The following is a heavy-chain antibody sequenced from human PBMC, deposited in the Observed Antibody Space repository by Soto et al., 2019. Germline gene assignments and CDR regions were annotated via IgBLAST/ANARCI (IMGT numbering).Heavy chain of an antibody. CDR1: GVTFSSFS. Sequence: GGSLRLSCAASGVTFSSFSFNWVRQAPGKGLEWVSFILSSGGSIYYADSVKGRFTVSRDNAKNSLYLQMNSLKDEDTAVYYCVRNPTGIAVAGTNDNYWGQGTLVTVSS. CDR2: ILSSGGSI. D-gene: IGHD6-19*01. J-gene: IGHJ4*02. CDR3: VRNPTGIAVAGTNDNY. V-gene: IGHV3-21*01.